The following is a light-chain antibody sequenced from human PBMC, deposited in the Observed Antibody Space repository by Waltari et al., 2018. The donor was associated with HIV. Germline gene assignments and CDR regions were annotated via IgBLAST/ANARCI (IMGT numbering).Light chain of an antibody. CDR2: GYS. CDR3: QSFDNSLSGWV. CDR1: SSNIGAGYD. J-gene: IGLJ3*02. V-gene: IGLV1-40*01. Sequence: QSVLTQPPSVSGAPGQRVTISCTGSSSNIGAGYDIHWYQQLPGTAPILLIYGYSDRPSGVTDRVSGSKSGTSASLAITGLQAEDEADDYCQSFDNSLSGWVFGGGTKLTVL.